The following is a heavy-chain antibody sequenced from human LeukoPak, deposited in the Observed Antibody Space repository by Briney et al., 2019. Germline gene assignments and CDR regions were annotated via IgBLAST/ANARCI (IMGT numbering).Heavy chain of an antibody. V-gene: IGHV4-39*02. Sequence: SETLTLSCTVSGGSFSSSSINWGCIRQPPGMGLEWIGSIYYSGSTYYNPSLKSLVTISVDTSNNQFSLRLSSVAAGDTAVYYCAREGGRGLDFDSWGQGTLVTVSS. CDR1: GGSFSSSSIN. CDR2: IYYSGST. CDR3: AREGGRGLDFDS. D-gene: IGHD3/OR15-3a*01. J-gene: IGHJ5*01.